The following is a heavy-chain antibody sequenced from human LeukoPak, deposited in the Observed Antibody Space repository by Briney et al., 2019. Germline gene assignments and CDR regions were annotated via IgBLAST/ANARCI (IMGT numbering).Heavy chain of an antibody. V-gene: IGHV4-34*01. Sequence: SETLSLTCAVYGGSFSGYYWSWIRQPPGKGLEWIGEINHSGSTNYNPPLKSRVTISVDTSKNQFSLKLSSVTAADTAVYYCARGRGYSYGYYFDYWGQGTLVTVSS. CDR3: ARGRGYSYGYYFDY. CDR2: INHSGST. CDR1: GGSFSGYY. D-gene: IGHD5-18*01. J-gene: IGHJ4*02.